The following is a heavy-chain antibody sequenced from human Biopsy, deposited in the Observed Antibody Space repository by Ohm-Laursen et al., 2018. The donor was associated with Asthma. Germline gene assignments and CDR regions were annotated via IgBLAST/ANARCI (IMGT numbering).Heavy chain of an antibody. J-gene: IGHJ4*02. CDR3: ARKAGSCISRTCYSLDF. V-gene: IGHV1-69*13. Sequence: SVKVSCKSLGGAFNTYVIGWVRQAPGQGLEWMGGINSVFGTTTYPQEFQDRVTITADDSTSTVYMELSSLRSEDTAVYYCARKAGSCISRTCYSLDFWGQGTLVTVSS. CDR2: INSVFGTT. D-gene: IGHD2-2*01. CDR1: GGAFNTYV.